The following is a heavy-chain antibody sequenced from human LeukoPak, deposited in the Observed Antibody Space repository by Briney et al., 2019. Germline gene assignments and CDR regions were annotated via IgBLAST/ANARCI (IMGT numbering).Heavy chain of an antibody. CDR3: ARPGQLGSLYCGLDV. CDR1: GGSMRNYY. J-gene: IGHJ6*02. V-gene: IGHV4-59*12. Sequence: SETLSLTCTVSGGSMRNYYWNWIRQPPGKGLEWIGYIYYSGSTNYNPSLESRVTISVDTSRNQFSLKLTSVTAADTAVYYCARPGQLGSLYCGLDVWGQGTTVIVSS. CDR2: IYYSGST. D-gene: IGHD7-27*01.